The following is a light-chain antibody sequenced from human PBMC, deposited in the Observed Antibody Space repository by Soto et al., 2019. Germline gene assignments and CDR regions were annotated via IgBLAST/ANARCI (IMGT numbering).Light chain of an antibody. CDR2: EVS. J-gene: IGLJ1*01. V-gene: IGLV2-8*01. CDR3: SSYAGSSNV. Sequence: QSVLTQPPSASGSPGQSVTISCTGTSSGVGGFNYVSWYQQHPGKAPKLMIYEVSQRPSGVPDRFSGSKSGNTASLTVSGLQAEDEADYYCSSYAGSSNVFGTGTKVTVL. CDR1: SSGVGGFNY.